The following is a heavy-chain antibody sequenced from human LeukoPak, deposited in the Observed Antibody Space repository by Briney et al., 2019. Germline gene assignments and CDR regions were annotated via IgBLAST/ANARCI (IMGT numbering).Heavy chain of an antibody. CDR3: AKDHPSGYFQH. V-gene: IGHV3-30*18. CDR2: ISYDGSRK. CDR1: GFTFSSCG. Sequence: PGGSLRLSCAASGFTFSSCGMHWVRQAPGKGLQWVAVISYDGSRKYYADSVKGRFTISRDNSKNTLYLQMNSLRAEDTAVYYCAKDHPSGYFQHWGQGTLVTVSS. J-gene: IGHJ1*01.